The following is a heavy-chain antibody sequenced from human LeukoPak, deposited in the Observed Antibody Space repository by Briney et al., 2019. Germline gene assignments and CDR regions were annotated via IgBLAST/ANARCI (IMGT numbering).Heavy chain of an antibody. J-gene: IGHJ3*02. Sequence: ASVKVSCKASGYTFTGYYMHWVRQAPGQGLEWMGWINPNSGGTNYAQKFQGRVTMTRDTSISTAYMELSSLRSEDTAVYYCARGDSSGWRHDAFDIWGQGTMVTVSS. CDR1: GYTFTGYY. D-gene: IGHD6-19*01. CDR2: INPNSGGT. CDR3: ARGDSSGWRHDAFDI. V-gene: IGHV1-2*02.